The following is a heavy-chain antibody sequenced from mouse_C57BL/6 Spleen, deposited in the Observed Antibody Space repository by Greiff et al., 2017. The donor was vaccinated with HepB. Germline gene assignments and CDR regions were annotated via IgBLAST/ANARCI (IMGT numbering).Heavy chain of an antibody. J-gene: IGHJ2*01. CDR3: TTGPYFDY. Sequence: EVKLVESGAELVRPGASVKLSCTASGFNFKDDYMHWVKQRPEQGLEWIGWIDPENGDTEYASKFQGKATITADTSSNTAYLQLSSLTSEDTAVYYCTTGPYFDYWGQGTTLTVSS. CDR1: GFNFKDDY. D-gene: IGHD3-1*01. CDR2: IDPENGDT. V-gene: IGHV14-4*01.